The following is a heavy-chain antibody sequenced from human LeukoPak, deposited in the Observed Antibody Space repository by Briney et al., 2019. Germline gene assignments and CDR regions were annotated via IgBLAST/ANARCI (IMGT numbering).Heavy chain of an antibody. D-gene: IGHD5-24*01. Sequence: SETLSLTCTVSGGSISSYYWSWIRQPPGKGLEWIGYIYTSGSTNYNPSLKSRVTISVDTSKNQFSLKLSSVTAADTAVYYCARAPRSWLPGAFDIWGQGTTVTVSS. J-gene: IGHJ3*02. CDR2: IYTSGST. CDR1: GGSISSYY. V-gene: IGHV4-4*09. CDR3: ARAPRSWLPGAFDI.